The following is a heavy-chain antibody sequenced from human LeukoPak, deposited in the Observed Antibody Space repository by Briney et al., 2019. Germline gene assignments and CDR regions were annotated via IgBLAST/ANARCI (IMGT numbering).Heavy chain of an antibody. CDR1: GFTFNIYE. J-gene: IGHJ4*02. CDR3: ARNSYGDY. CDR2: VSSSGSTI. V-gene: IGHV3-48*03. Sequence: GGSLRLSCAASGFTFNIYEMIWVRQAPGKELEWVSYVSSSGSTIYYADSVKGRLTISRDNAKNSLYLQMNSLRAEDTAVYYCARNSYGDYWGQRNLVTVSS. D-gene: IGHD5-18*01.